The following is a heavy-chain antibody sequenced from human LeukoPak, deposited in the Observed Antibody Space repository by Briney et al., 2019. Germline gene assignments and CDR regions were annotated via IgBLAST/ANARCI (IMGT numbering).Heavy chain of an antibody. J-gene: IGHJ4*02. V-gene: IGHV4-39*01. D-gene: IGHD3-10*01. CDR1: GGPISSGSYY. Sequence: SETLSLTCTVSGGPISSGSYYWSWIRQPPGKGLEWIGSIYYSGSTYYNPSLKSRVAISVDTSKNQFSLKLSSVTAADTAVYYCARVVYYGSGSYYNVLFYFDYWGQGTQVTVSS. CDR3: ARVVYYGSGSYYNVLFYFDY. CDR2: IYYSGST.